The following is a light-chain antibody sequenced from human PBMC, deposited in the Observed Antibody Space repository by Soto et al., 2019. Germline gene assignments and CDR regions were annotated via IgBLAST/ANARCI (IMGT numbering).Light chain of an antibody. Sequence: EIVLTQSPATLSLSPVERATLYCRASQSVSSYLAWYQQKPGQAPRLLIYDASNRATGIPARFSGSGSGTDFTLTISSLEPEDFAVYYCQQRSNWPTCGQGTKGDIK. CDR1: QSVSSY. CDR3: QQRSNWPT. CDR2: DAS. J-gene: IGKJ1*01. V-gene: IGKV3-11*01.